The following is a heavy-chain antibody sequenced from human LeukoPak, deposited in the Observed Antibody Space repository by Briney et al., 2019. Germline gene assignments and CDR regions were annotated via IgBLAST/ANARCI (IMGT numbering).Heavy chain of an antibody. CDR2: FDPEDGET. Sequence: ASVKVSCKASGYTLTELSMHWVRQAPGKGLEWMGGFDPEDGETIYAQKFQGRVTMTEDTSTDTAYMELSSLRSEDTAVYYCATTKSSGSYPLNYWGQGTLVTVSS. J-gene: IGHJ4*02. V-gene: IGHV1-24*01. D-gene: IGHD1-26*01. CDR1: GYTLTELS. CDR3: ATTKSSGSYPLNY.